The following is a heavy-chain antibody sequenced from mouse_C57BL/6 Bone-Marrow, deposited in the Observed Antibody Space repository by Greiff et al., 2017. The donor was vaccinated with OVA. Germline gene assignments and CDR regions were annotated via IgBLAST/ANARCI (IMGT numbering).Heavy chain of an antibody. CDR3: ARSGTTVVDDY. Sequence: VQLQQSGPELVKPGASVKISCKASGYAFSSSWMNWVKQRPGQGLEWIGRIYPGDGDTNYNGKFKGKATLTADQSSSTAYMQLSSLTSEDSAVYFCARSGTTVVDDYWGQGTTLTVSS. CDR1: GYAFSSSW. J-gene: IGHJ2*01. CDR2: IYPGDGDT. D-gene: IGHD1-1*01. V-gene: IGHV1-82*01.